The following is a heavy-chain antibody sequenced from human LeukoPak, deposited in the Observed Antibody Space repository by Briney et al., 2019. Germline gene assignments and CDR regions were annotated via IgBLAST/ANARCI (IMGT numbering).Heavy chain of an antibody. V-gene: IGHV3-9*01. CDR2: ISLNSGSI. D-gene: IGHD2-2*01. CDR3: AKGDGCSSTSCYGLFDY. CDR1: GFTFDDYA. J-gene: IGHJ4*02. Sequence: GGSLRLFCAASGFTFDDYAMHWVRHAPGKGLEGGSGISLNSGSIVYADSVKGRFTISRDNAKNSLYLQVNSLRAEDTALYYCAKGDGCSSTSCYGLFDYWGQGTLVTVSS.